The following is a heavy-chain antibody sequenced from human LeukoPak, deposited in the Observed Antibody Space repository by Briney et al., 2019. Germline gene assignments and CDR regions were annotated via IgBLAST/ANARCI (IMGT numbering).Heavy chain of an antibody. CDR3: ARDYDYSPDY. CDR1: GLTLGNYW. Sequence: GGSLRLSCAASGLTLGNYWMSWVRQAPGKGLEWVANINLDGGDKSYVGSVKGRFTISRDNAKNSLYLQMNSLGAEGTAVYYCARDYDYSPDYWGQGTLVTVSS. CDR2: INLDGGDK. D-gene: IGHD4/OR15-4a*01. V-gene: IGHV3-7*01. J-gene: IGHJ4*02.